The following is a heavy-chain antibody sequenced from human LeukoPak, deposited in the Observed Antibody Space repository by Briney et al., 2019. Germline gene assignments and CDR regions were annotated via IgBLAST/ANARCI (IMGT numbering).Heavy chain of an antibody. CDR1: GFPFIEYI. CDR2: IGTDSGNT. V-gene: IGHV3-48*01. CDR3: ARDHNYAFDN. D-gene: IGHD1-1*01. J-gene: IGHJ4*02. Sequence: GGSLRLSCTASGFPFIEYIMNWVRQAPGKGLEWISYIGTDSGNTKYADSVRGRFTISADKAKNSLYLQMNSLRVEDTAVYYCARDHNYAFDNWGQGTLVSVAS.